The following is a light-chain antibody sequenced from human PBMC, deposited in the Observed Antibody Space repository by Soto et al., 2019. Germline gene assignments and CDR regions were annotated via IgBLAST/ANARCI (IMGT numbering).Light chain of an antibody. CDR1: HSISNL. CDR3: QEYNTFSYA. V-gene: IGKV1-5*01. CDR2: DIS. Sequence: DIQMTQSPSTLSASVGDRVTITCRASHSISNLLAWYQQKPGKAPKVMIYDISNLESGVPSRFSGSGSGTVFTLTISSLQPEDFATYYCQEYNTFSYAFGQGTRLEI. J-gene: IGKJ2*01.